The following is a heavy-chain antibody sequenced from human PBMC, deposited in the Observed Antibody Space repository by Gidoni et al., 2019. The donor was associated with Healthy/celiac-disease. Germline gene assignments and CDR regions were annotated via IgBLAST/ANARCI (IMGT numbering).Heavy chain of an antibody. CDR3: ARASRQDNHYYPLYYFDY. CDR1: GGSISSGGYY. CDR2: IYYSGST. J-gene: IGHJ4*02. V-gene: IGHV4-31*03. D-gene: IGHD1-26*01. Sequence: QVQLQESGPGMVKPSQTLSLTCTVSGGSISSGGYYWSWVRQHPGKVLEWIGYIYYSGSTYYNPSLKSRVTISVDTSKNQFSLKLSSVTAADTAVYYCARASRQDNHYYPLYYFDYWGQGTLVTVSS.